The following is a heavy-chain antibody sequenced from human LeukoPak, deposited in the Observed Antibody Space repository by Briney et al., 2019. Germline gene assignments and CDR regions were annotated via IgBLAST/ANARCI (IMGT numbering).Heavy chain of an antibody. CDR3: AKDQSGSYTD. V-gene: IGHV3-23*01. CDR1: GFTFRNYA. CDR2: ISGSGGST. J-gene: IGHJ4*02. D-gene: IGHD1-26*01. Sequence: DPGRSLRLSCAASGFTFRNYAMSWVRQASGKGLEWVSAISGSGGSTYYADSVKGRFTISRDNSKNTLYLQMNSLRAEDTAVYYCAKDQSGSYTDWGQGTLVTVSS.